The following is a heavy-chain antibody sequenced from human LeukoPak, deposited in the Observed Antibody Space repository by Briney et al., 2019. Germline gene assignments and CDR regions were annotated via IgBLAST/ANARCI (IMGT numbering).Heavy chain of an antibody. CDR2: INHSGST. D-gene: IGHD3-22*01. J-gene: IGHJ5*02. CDR3: ARGRGRYYYDSSGYYP. Sequence: PSQTLSLTCTVSGGSISSGGYYWSWIRQPPGKGLEWIGEINHSGSTNYNPSLKSRVTISVDTSKNQFSLKLSSVTAADTAVYYCARGRGRYYYDSSGYYPWGQGTLVTVSS. V-gene: IGHV4-30-2*01. CDR1: GGSISSGGYY.